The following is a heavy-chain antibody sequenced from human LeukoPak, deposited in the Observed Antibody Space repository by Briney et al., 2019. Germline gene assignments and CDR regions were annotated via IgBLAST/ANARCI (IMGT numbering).Heavy chain of an antibody. CDR1: GFTFSSYG. D-gene: IGHD1-26*01. CDR3: AKGDTTWELPHDY. Sequence: GSLRLSCAASGFTFSSYGMSWVRQAPGKGLEWVSAISGSGGSTYYADSVKGRFTISRDKSKNTLYLQMNSLRAEDTAVYYCAKGDTTWELPHDYWGQGTLVTVSS. V-gene: IGHV3-23*01. J-gene: IGHJ4*02. CDR2: ISGSGGST.